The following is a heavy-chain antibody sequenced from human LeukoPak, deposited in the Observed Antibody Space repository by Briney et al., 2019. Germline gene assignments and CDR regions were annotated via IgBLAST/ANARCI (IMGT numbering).Heavy chain of an antibody. CDR1: GFTFSTNW. Sequence: PVGSLRLSCAASGFTFSTNWMSWVRQAPGPGLEWVANIKQDGGEKNYVDSVKGRFTISRDNAKSSLYLQMNSLRVEDTAVYYCAKAGNGFGNWGQGALVTVSS. D-gene: IGHD2-8*01. CDR3: AKAGNGFGN. CDR2: IKQDGGEK. V-gene: IGHV3-7*01. J-gene: IGHJ4*02.